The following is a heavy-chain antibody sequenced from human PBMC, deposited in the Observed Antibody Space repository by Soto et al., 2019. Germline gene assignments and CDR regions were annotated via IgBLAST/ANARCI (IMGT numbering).Heavy chain of an antibody. J-gene: IGHJ5*02. CDR2: IYYSGST. Sequence: SETLSLTCTVSGGSISSGGYYWSWIRQPPGKGLEWIGYIYYSGSTYYNPSLKSRVTISVDTSKNQFSLKLSSVTAADTAVYYCARVVAAVAGTWTFWFDPWGQGTLVTVSS. CDR3: ARVVAAVAGTWTFWFDP. CDR1: GGSISSGGYY. D-gene: IGHD6-19*01. V-gene: IGHV4-31*03.